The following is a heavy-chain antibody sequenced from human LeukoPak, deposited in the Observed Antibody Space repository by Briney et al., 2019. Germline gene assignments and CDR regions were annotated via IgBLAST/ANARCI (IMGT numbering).Heavy chain of an antibody. D-gene: IGHD3-22*01. J-gene: IGHJ3*02. CDR2: ISSSGSTI. V-gene: IGHV3-48*03. CDR3: ASGRNYYDSSAAAFDI. CDR1: GFTFSSYE. Sequence: GGSLRLSCAASGFTFSSYEMNWVRQAPGKGLEWVSYISSSGSTIYYADSVKGRFTISRDNAKNSLYLQMNSLRAEDTAVYYCASGRNYYDSSAAAFDIWGQRTMATVSS.